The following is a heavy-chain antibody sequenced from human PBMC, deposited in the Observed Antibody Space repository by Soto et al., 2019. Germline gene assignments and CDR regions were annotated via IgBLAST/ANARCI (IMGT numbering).Heavy chain of an antibody. CDR2: IYYSGNT. CDR3: ARDLAAVGTPLFDF. CDR1: GGSISSYF. Sequence: QVQLQESGPGLVKPSETLSLTCTVSGGSISSYFWSWIRQPPGKGLEWIGYIYYSGNTNYNPSLKSRGTISVDTSEKQLSLKLSSVTAADTAVYYCARDLAAVGTPLFDFWGQGTLVTVSS. V-gene: IGHV4-59*01. J-gene: IGHJ4*02. D-gene: IGHD6-13*01.